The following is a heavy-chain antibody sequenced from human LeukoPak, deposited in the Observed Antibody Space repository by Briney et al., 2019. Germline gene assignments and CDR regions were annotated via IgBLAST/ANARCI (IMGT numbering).Heavy chain of an antibody. D-gene: IGHD2-21*01. V-gene: IGHV4-34*01. CDR1: GGSFSGYY. J-gene: IGHJ2*01. CDR3: ARGRGCGPATVRRYWYFDL. Sequence: SETLSLTCAVYGGSFSGYYWSWIRQPPGKGLEWIGEINHSGSTNYNPSLKSRVIISVDTSKNQFSLKLSSVTAADTAVYYCARGRGCGPATVRRYWYFDLWGRGTLVTVSS. CDR2: INHSGST.